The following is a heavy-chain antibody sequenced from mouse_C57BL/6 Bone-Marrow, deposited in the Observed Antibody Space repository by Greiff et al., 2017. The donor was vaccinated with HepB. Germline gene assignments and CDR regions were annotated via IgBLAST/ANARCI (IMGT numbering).Heavy chain of an antibody. Sequence: QVQLQQPGAELVRPGSSVKLSCKASGYTFTSYWMHWVKQRPIQGLEWIGNIDPSDSDTHYNQKFKDKATLTVDKSSSTAYMQLSSLTSEDSAVYYCARDYYGSSYCWYFDVWGTGTTVTVSS. V-gene: IGHV1-52*01. CDR3: ARDYYGSSYCWYFDV. CDR1: GYTFTSYW. CDR2: IDPSDSDT. D-gene: IGHD1-1*01. J-gene: IGHJ1*03.